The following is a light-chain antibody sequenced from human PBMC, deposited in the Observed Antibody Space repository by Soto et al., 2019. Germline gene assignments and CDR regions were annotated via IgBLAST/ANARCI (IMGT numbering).Light chain of an antibody. Sequence: ILLTQSPSTLSLSPGERATLSCRASQSVSSNLAWYKQKPGQAPRLLSYGASTRATGIPARFSGSGSGTEFTLTISSLKSEDFEVYYCQQYNNWPRTFGQGTKVDIK. CDR3: QQYNNWPRT. CDR1: QSVSSN. V-gene: IGKV3-15*01. CDR2: GAS. J-gene: IGKJ1*01.